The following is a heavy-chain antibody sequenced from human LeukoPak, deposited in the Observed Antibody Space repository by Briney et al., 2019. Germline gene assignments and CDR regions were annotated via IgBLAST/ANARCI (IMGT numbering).Heavy chain of an antibody. CDR2: IFYSGSP. J-gene: IGHJ5*02. CDR3: ARGEPLFDP. CDR1: GVSISSYY. Sequence: PSETLSLTCTVSGVSISSYYWSWIRQPPGEGLEWIGNIFYSGSPNYKSSLKSRVTTSFDTSKNQFSLKLSSVTAADTAVYYCARGEPLFDPWGQGTLVTVSS. V-gene: IGHV4-59*08. D-gene: IGHD1-26*01.